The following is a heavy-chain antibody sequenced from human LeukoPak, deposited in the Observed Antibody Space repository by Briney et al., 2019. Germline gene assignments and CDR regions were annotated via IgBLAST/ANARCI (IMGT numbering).Heavy chain of an antibody. CDR3: ARDDYGGVDI. D-gene: IGHD4-17*01. J-gene: IGHJ3*02. CDR1: GFSFRSYW. CDR2: IESDGTGM. Sequence: PGGSLRLSCTASGFSFRSYWMQWVRQAPGKGPVWVSRIESDGTGMTYAASVKGRFTVSRDNAKNTLYLQMDSLRVEDTAVYYCARDDYGGVDIWGHGTMVTVSS. V-gene: IGHV3-74*01.